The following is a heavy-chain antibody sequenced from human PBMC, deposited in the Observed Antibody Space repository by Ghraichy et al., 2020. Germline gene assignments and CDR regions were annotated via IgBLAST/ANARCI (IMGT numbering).Heavy chain of an antibody. CDR3: AKSVARRNWNEDYYYYGMDV. J-gene: IGHJ6*02. D-gene: IGHD1-1*01. CDR1: GFTFSSYG. Sequence: GGSLRLSCAASGFTFSSYGMHWVRQAPGKGLEWVATISYDGSNKYNGDSVKGRFTISRDNSKNTLYLQMKSLRPEDTAVYYCAKSVARRNWNEDYYYYGMDVWGQGTTVTVSS. CDR2: ISYDGSNK. V-gene: IGHV3-30*18.